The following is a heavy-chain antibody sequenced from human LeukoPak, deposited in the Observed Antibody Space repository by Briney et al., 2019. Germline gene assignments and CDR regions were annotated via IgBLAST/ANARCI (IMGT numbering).Heavy chain of an antibody. V-gene: IGHV3-23*01. CDR1: GFTFTSYA. D-gene: IGHD1-20*01. Sequence: GGSLRLSCAASGFTFTSYAMSWVRQAPGKGLEWVSVLAGDGNTYYADSVKGRFTNSRDDSKNTLFLQMNSLRAEDTAVYFCAKVKWKLIGYFDYWGQGTLVTVSS. CDR3: AKVKWKLIGYFDY. J-gene: IGHJ4*02. CDR2: LAGDGNT.